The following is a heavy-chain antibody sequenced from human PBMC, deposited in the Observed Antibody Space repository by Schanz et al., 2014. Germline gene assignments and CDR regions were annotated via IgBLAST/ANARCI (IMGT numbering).Heavy chain of an antibody. CDR1: GFTFSDYY. Sequence: QVQLVESGGGVVQPGRSLRLSCAASGFTFSDYYMSWIRQAPGKGLEWVSDISSGSSYANYADSVKGRFTISRDNAKNSLYLQMNSLRAEDTAVYYCAREQIMAAAGLVDYWGHGTLVTVSS. CDR2: ISSGSSYA. V-gene: IGHV3-11*05. D-gene: IGHD6-13*01. CDR3: AREQIMAAAGLVDY. J-gene: IGHJ4*01.